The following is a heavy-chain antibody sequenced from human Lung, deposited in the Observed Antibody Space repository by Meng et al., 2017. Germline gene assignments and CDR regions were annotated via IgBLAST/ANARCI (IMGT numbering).Heavy chain of an antibody. Sequence: QVHLVPSGAGGKKPGASVKVSCQASGYNFPNYAMQWVRQAPGQGLEWMGCINAGSENTEYSQKFQGRVTLTRGTSATTAYMELRSLKSEDSDSDYGARDNVVTIGELTTLDSWGQGTLVTVSS. V-gene: IGHV1-3*01. CDR1: GYNFPNYA. D-gene: IGHD3-10*01. J-gene: IGHJ4*02. CDR3: ARDNVVTIGELTTLDS. CDR2: INAGSENT.